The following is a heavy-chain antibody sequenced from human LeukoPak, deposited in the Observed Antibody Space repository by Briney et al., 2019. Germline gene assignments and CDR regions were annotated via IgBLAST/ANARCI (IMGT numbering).Heavy chain of an antibody. D-gene: IGHD6-13*01. CDR3: ARSIPYGTTWYGRSDY. CDR1: GFPFSSYS. J-gene: IGHJ4*02. Sequence: GGSLRLSCAASGFPFSSYSMTWARQAPGKGLEWVANIKPDGTTKFYVDSVKGRFTISRDNALNSLYLQMNSLRAEDTAIYYCARSIPYGTTWYGRSDYWGQGTLVTVSS. V-gene: IGHV3-7*03. CDR2: IKPDGTTK.